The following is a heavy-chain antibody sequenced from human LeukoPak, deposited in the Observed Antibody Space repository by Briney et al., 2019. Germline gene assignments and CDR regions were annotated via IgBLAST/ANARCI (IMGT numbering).Heavy chain of an antibody. V-gene: IGHV3-66*01. Sequence: AGGSLRLSCAASGFTFNSYAMYWVRQAPGKGLDWLSVIKSGGATHYAESVKGRFTTSRDISKNTLYLQMNNLRVEDTAVYYCAREGTTGHGINDQGLDSWGQGILVTVSS. CDR3: AREGTTGHGINDQGLDS. CDR2: IKSGGAT. CDR1: GFTFNSYA. J-gene: IGHJ4*02. D-gene: IGHD4-17*01.